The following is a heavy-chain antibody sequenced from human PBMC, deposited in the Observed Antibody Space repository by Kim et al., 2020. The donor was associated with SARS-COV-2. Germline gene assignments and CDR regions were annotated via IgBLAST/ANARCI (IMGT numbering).Heavy chain of an antibody. V-gene: IGHV3-73*01. CDR2: IRSKANSYAT. Sequence: GGSLRLSCAASGFTFSGSAMHWVRQASGKGLEWVGRIRSKANSYATAYAASVKGRFTISRDDSKNTAYLQMNSLKTKDTAVYYCTRPGATAAFDIWGQGTMVTVSS. D-gene: IGHD1-26*01. CDR1: GFTFSGSA. CDR3: TRPGATAAFDI. J-gene: IGHJ3*02.